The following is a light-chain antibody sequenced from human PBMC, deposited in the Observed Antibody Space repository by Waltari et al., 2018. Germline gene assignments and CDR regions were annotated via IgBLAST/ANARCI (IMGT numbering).Light chain of an antibody. Sequence: HSALTPPASVSRSPGRSIIISSTATSLDIHGSNSVSWYQQHPGRAPRPIIYDVSLRPSGVSNRFSGSKSGNTASLTISGLQGEDEGDYYCSSYTTSSTLDFGTGTEVTVL. J-gene: IGLJ1*01. CDR2: DVS. CDR1: SLDIHGSNS. V-gene: IGLV2-14*03. CDR3: SSYTTSSTLD.